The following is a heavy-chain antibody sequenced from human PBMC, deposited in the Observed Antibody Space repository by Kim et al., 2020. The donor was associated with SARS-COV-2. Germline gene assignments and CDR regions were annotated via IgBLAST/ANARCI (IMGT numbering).Heavy chain of an antibody. CDR2: IDHSGST. V-gene: IGHV4-34*01. J-gene: IGHJ5*02. Sequence: SETLSITCAVYGGSFSGYYWSWIRQPPGKGLEWIGEIDHSGSTNYNPSLKSRVTISIDTSKNQFSLKLNSVTAADTAVYFCARGHVSVTMILVVTGWYNWFDPWGQGTLVTASS. CDR1: GGSFSGYY. CDR3: ARGHVSVTMILVVTGWYNWFDP. D-gene: IGHD3-22*01.